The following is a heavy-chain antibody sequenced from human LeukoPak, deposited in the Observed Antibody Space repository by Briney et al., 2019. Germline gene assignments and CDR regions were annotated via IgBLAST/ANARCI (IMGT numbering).Heavy chain of an antibody. CDR2: IYTSGST. V-gene: IGHV4-61*02. J-gene: IGHJ4*02. CDR1: GGSISSGSYY. CDR3: ANSGYDLPFDY. D-gene: IGHD5-12*01. Sequence: SETLSLTCTVSGGSISSGSYYWSWIRQPAGKGLEWIGRIYTSGSTNYNPSLKSRVTISVGTSKNQFSLKLSSVTAADTAVYYCANSGYDLPFDYWGQGTLVTVSS.